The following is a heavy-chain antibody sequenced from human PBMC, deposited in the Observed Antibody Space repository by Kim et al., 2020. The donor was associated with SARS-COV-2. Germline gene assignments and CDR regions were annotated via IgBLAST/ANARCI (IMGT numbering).Heavy chain of an antibody. CDR3: ARLSRIAARPFDY. V-gene: IGHV4-31*03. CDR1: GGSISSGGYY. CDR2: IYYSGST. D-gene: IGHD6-6*01. J-gene: IGHJ4*02. Sequence: SETLSLTCTVSGGSISSGGYYWSWIRQHPGKGLEWIGYIYYSGSTYYNPSLKSRVTISVDTSKNQFSLKLSSVTAADTAVYYCARLSRIAARPFDYWGQGTLVTVSS.